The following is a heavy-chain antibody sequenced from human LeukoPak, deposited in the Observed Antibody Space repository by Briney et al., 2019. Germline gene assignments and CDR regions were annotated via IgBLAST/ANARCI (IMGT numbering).Heavy chain of an antibody. V-gene: IGHV3-21*04. CDR1: GFTFSSYE. CDR2: ISSSSSYI. D-gene: IGHD3-10*01. Sequence: GGSLRLSCAASGFTFSSYEMNWVRQAPGKGLEWVSSISSSSSYIYYADSVKGRFTISRDNAKNSLYLQMNSLRAEDTALYYCAKDRLWFGELKVTYFDYWGQGTLVTVSS. J-gene: IGHJ4*02. CDR3: AKDRLWFGELKVTYFDY.